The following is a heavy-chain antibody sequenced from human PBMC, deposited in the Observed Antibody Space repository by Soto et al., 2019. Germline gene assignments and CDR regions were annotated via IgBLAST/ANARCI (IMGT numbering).Heavy chain of an antibody. D-gene: IGHD2-15*01. Sequence: QVQLQESCPGLLKPSETLSLTCTVSGGSISSYYWSWIRQPAGKGLEWIRRIYTSGSTNYNPSLKSHVAMSVDTYKNQFSLKLSSVTDANPAVYYWARLGPSVVELYYYYGMAIWGHGTTVTVSS. J-gene: IGHJ6*02. CDR1: GGSISSYY. CDR3: ARLGPSVVELYYYYGMAI. CDR2: IYTSGST. V-gene: IGHV4-4*07.